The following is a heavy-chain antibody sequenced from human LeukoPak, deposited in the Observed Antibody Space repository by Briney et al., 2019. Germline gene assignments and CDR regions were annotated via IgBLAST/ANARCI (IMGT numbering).Heavy chain of an antibody. D-gene: IGHD6-13*01. CDR3: ARGLAAPFDY. J-gene: IGHJ4*02. V-gene: IGHV4-34*01. CDR2: INHSGST. CDR1: GGSFSGYY. Sequence: KPSETLSLTCAVYGGSFSGYYWSWIRQPPGKGLEWIGEINHSGSTNYNPSLKSRVTISVDMSKNQFSLKLSSVTAADTAVYYCARGLAAPFDYWGQGTLVTVSS.